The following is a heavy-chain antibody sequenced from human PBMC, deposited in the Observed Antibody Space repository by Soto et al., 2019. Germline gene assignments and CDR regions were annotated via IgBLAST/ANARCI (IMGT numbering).Heavy chain of an antibody. CDR3: ARRTIPYWYFDL. Sequence: QVQLVQSGAEVKKPGASVKVSCRASGYTFTSYDINWLRQASGQRLEYMGWMNGNRDNTGSAQKFQRRRTMPRDTSTSTDYMELSGLTSEDTAVYYCARRTIPYWYFDLWGRGTLVSVSS. V-gene: IGHV1-8*01. CDR1: GYTFTSYD. CDR2: MNGNRDNT. J-gene: IGHJ2*01. D-gene: IGHD1-1*01.